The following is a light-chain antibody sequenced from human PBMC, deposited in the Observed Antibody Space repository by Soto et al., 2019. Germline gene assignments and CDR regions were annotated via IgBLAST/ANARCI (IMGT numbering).Light chain of an antibody. Sequence: LTQNAAKRFLSAGEGATLACRASQSVSSYLAWYQPKPGQATRLIIYDASNRATGIPARFSGSGSGTDFTLTLISLEHEDFAVYYCQQRSNWHPVTFGQGTRLEIK. CDR3: QQRSNWHPVT. V-gene: IGKV3-11*01. J-gene: IGKJ5*01. CDR1: QSVSSY. CDR2: DAS.